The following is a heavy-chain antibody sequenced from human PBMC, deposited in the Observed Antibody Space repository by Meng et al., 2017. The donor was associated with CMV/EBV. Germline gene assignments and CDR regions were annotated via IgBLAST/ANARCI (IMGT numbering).Heavy chain of an antibody. CDR2: ISYDGSNK. Sequence: GESLKIPCAASGFTFSSYAMHWVRQAPGKGLEWVVVISYDGSNKYYADSVKGRFTLSRDNSKNTLYLQMNSLRAEDTAVYYCAREPTEHIVLVIAILTYGMDVWGQGTTVTVSS. V-gene: IGHV3-30*04. D-gene: IGHD2-21*01. J-gene: IGHJ6*02. CDR3: AREPTEHIVLVIAILTYGMDV. CDR1: GFTFSSYA.